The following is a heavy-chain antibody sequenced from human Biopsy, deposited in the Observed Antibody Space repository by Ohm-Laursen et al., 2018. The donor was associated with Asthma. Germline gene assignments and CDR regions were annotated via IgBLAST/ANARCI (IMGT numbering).Heavy chain of an antibody. V-gene: IGHV1-69*13. D-gene: IGHD2-21*01. J-gene: IGHJ4*02. Sequence: SVKVSCKASGGTFNSDAISWVRQTPGQGLEWMGGIIPIFGTPSYAQNFQSRLTITADDSTSTVYMELSSLRSEDTAMYYCARSYCGGDCFAPFDYWGQGTLVTVSS. CDR3: ARSYCGGDCFAPFDY. CDR1: GGTFNSDA. CDR2: IIPIFGTP.